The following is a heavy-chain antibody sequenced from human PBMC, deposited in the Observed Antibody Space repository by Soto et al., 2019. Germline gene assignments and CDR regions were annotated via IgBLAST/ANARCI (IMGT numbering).Heavy chain of an antibody. CDR1: GGTFSSYA. CDR2: IIPISGTA. D-gene: IGHD3-10*01. CDR3: ASAWFGELLSAFYAYYGMDV. J-gene: IGHJ6*04. Sequence: QVQLVQSGAEVKKPGSSVKVSCKASGGTFSSYAISCVRQAPRHGLEWTGGIIPISGTAYYAQNFQGRVTITADESTSTACLELGSLRSADTAVYYCASAWFGELLSAFYAYYGMDVWGKGTTVTVSS. V-gene: IGHV1-69*01.